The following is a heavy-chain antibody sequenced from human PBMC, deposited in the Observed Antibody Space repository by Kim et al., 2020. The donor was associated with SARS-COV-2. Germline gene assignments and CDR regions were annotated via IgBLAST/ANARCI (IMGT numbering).Heavy chain of an antibody. Sequence: SETLSLTCTVSGGSVSSGSYYWSWIRQPPGKGLEWIGYIYYSGSTNYNPSLKSRVTISVDTSKNQFSLKLSSVTAADTAVYYCARLRSGELFNEDYFDYWGQGTLVTVSS. D-gene: IGHD3-10*01. CDR3: ARLRSGELFNEDYFDY. CDR1: GGSVSSGSYY. V-gene: IGHV4-61*01. CDR2: IYYSGST. J-gene: IGHJ4*02.